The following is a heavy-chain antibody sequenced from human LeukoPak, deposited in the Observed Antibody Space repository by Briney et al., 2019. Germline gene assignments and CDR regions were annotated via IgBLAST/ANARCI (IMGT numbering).Heavy chain of an antibody. CDR3: ARDRDVGSGYFDC. V-gene: IGHV3-23*01. D-gene: IGHD1-26*01. CDR2: ISCSGSFT. Sequence: GGCLRLSCAASGFTPSRFALSWVRQAPGKGLEWVSGISCSGSFTYYADSVKGLFTISRDNYKSTVYLQMTSLRAEDTAVYYCARDRDVGSGYFDCWGQGTLVTVSS. J-gene: IGHJ4*02. CDR1: GFTPSRFA.